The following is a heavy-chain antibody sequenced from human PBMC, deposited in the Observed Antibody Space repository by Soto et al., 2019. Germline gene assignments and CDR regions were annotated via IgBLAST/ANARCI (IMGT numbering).Heavy chain of an antibody. Sequence: PSVKVSCKASGYTFTSYCISWVRPAPGQGLEWMGWISAYNGNTNYAQKLQGRVTMTTDTSTSTAYMELRSLRSDDTAVYYCARDVPYSSNGTDVWGQGTTVTVSS. V-gene: IGHV1-18*01. CDR1: GYTFTSYC. CDR2: ISAYNGNT. D-gene: IGHD6-13*01. J-gene: IGHJ6*02. CDR3: ARDVPYSSNGTDV.